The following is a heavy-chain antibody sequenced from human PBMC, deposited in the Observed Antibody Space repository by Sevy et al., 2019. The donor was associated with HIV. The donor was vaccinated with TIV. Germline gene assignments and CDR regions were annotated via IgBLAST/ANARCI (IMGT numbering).Heavy chain of an antibody. CDR2: IYTSGST. J-gene: IGHJ4*02. CDR1: GGSISSYY. Sequence: KASETLSLTCTVSGGSISSYYWSWIRQPAGKGLEWIGRIYTSGSTNYNPSLKSRVTMSVDTSKNQFSLKLSSVTAADTAVYYCASEAYYYGSGNLKGGYFDYWGQGTLVTVSS. D-gene: IGHD3-10*01. V-gene: IGHV4-4*07. CDR3: ASEAYYYGSGNLKGGYFDY.